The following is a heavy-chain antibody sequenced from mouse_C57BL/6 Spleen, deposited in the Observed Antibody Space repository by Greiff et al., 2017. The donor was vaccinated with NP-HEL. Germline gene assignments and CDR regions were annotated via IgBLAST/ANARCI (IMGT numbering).Heavy chain of an antibody. Sequence: VQLQQSGAELVRPGASVTLSCKASGYTFTDYEMHWVKQTPVHGLEWIGAIDPETGGTAYNQKFKGKAILTADKSSSTAYMELRSLTSEDSAVYYCTRWGTTVVGAYWGQGTLVTVSA. CDR1: GYTFTDYE. D-gene: IGHD1-1*01. CDR2: IDPETGGT. V-gene: IGHV1-15*01. J-gene: IGHJ3*01. CDR3: TRWGTTVVGAY.